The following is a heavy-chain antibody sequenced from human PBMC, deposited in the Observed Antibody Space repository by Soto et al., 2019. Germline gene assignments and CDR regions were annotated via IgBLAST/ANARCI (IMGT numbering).Heavy chain of an antibody. CDR2: ISYDGSNK. V-gene: IGHV3-30-3*01. D-gene: IGHD5-18*01. J-gene: IGHJ6*02. CDR3: ARDYSTWIQLWSRVGYYYYGMDV. Sequence: GGSLRLSCAASGFTFSSYAMHWVRQSPGKGLEWVAVISYDGSNKYYADSVKGRFTISRDNSKNTLYLQMNSLRAEDTAVYYCARDYSTWIQLWSRVGYYYYGMDVWGQGTTVTVSS. CDR1: GFTFSSYA.